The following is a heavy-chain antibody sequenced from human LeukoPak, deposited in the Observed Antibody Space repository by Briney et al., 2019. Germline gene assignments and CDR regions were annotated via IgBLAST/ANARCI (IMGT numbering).Heavy chain of an antibody. Sequence: GGSLRLSCAASGFTFTSYAMSWVRQAPGKGLEWVSGISGSGGSTYYADSVKGRFTISRDNSKNTLYLQMNSLRAEDTAVYHCVKDVNDVGSDAFHIWGQGTMVTVSS. CDR1: GFTFTSYA. CDR3: VKDVNDVGSDAFHI. V-gene: IGHV3-23*01. CDR2: ISGSGGST. J-gene: IGHJ3*02. D-gene: IGHD1-1*01.